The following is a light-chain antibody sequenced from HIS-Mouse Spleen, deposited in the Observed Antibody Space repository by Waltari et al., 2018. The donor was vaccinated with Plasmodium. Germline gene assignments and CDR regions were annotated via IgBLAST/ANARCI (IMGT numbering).Light chain of an antibody. J-gene: IGKJ1*01. V-gene: IGKV1-39*01. Sequence: DIQMTQSPSSLYASVGDRVTITCRASQSISSYLNWYQQKPGKAPKLLIYAASSLQSGVPSRCSGSGSGTDFTLTISSLQPEDFATYYCQQNYNTWTFGQGTKVEIK. CDR3: QQNYNTWT. CDR2: AAS. CDR1: QSISSY.